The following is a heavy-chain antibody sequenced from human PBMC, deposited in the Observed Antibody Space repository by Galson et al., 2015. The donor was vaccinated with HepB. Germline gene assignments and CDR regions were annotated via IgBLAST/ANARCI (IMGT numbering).Heavy chain of an antibody. CDR3: AKVVWVVVAATQESDY. CDR2: IYSGGNT. V-gene: IGHV3-66*01. Sequence: SLRLSCAASGFTVSSNYMSWVRQAPGKGLEWVSVIYSGGNTYYPDSVKGRFTISRDNSKNTLYLQMNSLRAEDTAVYYCAKVVWVVVAATQESDYWGQGTLVTVSS. D-gene: IGHD2-15*01. J-gene: IGHJ4*02. CDR1: GFTVSSNY.